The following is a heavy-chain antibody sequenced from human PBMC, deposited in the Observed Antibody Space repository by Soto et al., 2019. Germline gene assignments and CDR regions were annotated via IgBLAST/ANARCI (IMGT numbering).Heavy chain of an antibody. J-gene: IGHJ4*02. CDR2: IYYSGST. D-gene: IGHD6-19*01. V-gene: IGHV4-30-4*01. CDR1: GDSISSDDYY. CDR3: ARERLATHYLDY. Sequence: QVQLQESGPGLVKPSQTLSLTCTVSGDSISSDDYYWSWIRQPPGKGLEWIGYIYYSGSTFYNPSLKSRISISVDTSRNQFSLDLNFVTAADPAVYYCARERLATHYLDYWGQATLVTVSS.